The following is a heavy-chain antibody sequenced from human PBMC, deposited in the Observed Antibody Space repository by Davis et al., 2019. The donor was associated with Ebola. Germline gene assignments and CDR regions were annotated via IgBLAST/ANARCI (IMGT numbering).Heavy chain of an antibody. CDR2: IYYSGST. CDR1: GGSFSGYY. Sequence: MPGGSLRLSCAVYGGSFSGYYWSWIRQPPGKGLEWIGYIYYSGSTNYNPSLKSRVTISVDTSKNQFSLKLSSVTAADTAVYYCALLPLGYCSSTSCYPYYYYYGMDVWGQGTTVTVSS. CDR3: ALLPLGYCSSTSCYPYYYYYGMDV. D-gene: IGHD2-2*01. J-gene: IGHJ6*02. V-gene: IGHV4-59*08.